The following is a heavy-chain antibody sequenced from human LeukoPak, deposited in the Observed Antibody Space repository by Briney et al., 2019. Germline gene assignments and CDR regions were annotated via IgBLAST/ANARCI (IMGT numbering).Heavy chain of an antibody. CDR3: ASYLTSIPSGMDV. V-gene: IGHV3-74*01. CDR2: ISTDGSST. CDR1: GFTFSSYW. D-gene: IGHD2/OR15-2a*01. J-gene: IGHJ6*02. Sequence: GGSLRLSCAASGFTFSSYWMHWLRQAPGKGLVWVSRISTDGSSTSYADSVKGRFTISRDNGKNTLYLQMNSLRAEDTAVYYCASYLTSIPSGMDVWGQGTTVTVSS.